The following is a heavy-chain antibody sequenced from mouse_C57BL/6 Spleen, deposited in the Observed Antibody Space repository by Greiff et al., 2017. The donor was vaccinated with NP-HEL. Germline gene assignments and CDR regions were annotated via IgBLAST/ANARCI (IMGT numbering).Heavy chain of an antibody. CDR2: IDPETGGT. J-gene: IGHJ3*01. CDR3: THWDEGFAY. V-gene: IGHV1-15*01. CDR1: GYTFTDYE. Sequence: VKLMESGAELVRPGASVTLSCKASGYTFTDYEMHWVKQTPVHGLEWIGAIDPETGGTAYNQKFKGKAILTADKSSSTAYMELRSLTSEDSAVYYCTHWDEGFAYWGQGTLVTVSA. D-gene: IGHD4-1*01.